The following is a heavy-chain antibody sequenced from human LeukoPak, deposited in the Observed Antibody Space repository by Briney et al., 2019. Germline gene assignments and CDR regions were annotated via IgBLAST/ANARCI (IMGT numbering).Heavy chain of an antibody. Sequence: GGSLRLSCTASGFTFGDYAMSWFRQAPGKGLEWVGFIRSKAYGGTTEYAASVKGRFTISRDDSKSIAYLQMNSLKTEDTAVYYCTRGSDTIFGVARDGFDHWGQGTLVTVSS. V-gene: IGHV3-49*03. D-gene: IGHD3-3*01. J-gene: IGHJ4*02. CDR2: IRSKAYGGTT. CDR1: GFTFGDYA. CDR3: TRGSDTIFGVARDGFDH.